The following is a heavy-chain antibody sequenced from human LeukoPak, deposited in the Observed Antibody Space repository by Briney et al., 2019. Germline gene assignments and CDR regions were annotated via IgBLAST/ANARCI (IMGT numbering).Heavy chain of an antibody. D-gene: IGHD2-2*01. CDR1: GYTFTSYG. V-gene: IGHV1-18*01. J-gene: IGHJ6*03. CDR2: ISDYNGNT. CDR3: ARLRSSSIHYYYYMDV. Sequence: ASLKVSCKASGYTFTSYGISWVRQAPGQGLEWMEWISDYNGNTNYAQKLQGRVTMTTDTPTSTAYRELRSLRSDDTAVYYCARLRSSSIHYYYYMDVWGKGTTVTVSS.